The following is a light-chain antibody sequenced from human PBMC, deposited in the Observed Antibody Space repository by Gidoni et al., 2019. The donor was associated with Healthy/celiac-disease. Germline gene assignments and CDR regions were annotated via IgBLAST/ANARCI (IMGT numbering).Light chain of an antibody. CDR3: QQYNSYPWT. CDR2: KAS. V-gene: IGKV1-5*03. CDR1: QSISSW. Sequence: DIQMTQSPSTLAASVGDRVTITCRASQSISSWLAWYQQKPGTAPKLLIYKASSLESGVPSRFSGSGSGTEFTLTISSLHPDDFATYYCQQYNSYPWTFGQGTKVEIK. J-gene: IGKJ1*01.